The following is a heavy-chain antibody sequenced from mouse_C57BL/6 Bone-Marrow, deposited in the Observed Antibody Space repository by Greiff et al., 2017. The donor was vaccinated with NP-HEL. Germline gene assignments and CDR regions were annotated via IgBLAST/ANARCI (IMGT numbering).Heavy chain of an antibody. V-gene: IGHV14-4*01. CDR3: TTPSYGSSPDWFAY. D-gene: IGHD1-1*01. Sequence: VQLQQSGAELVRPGASVKLSCTASGFNIKDDYMHWVKQRPEQGLEWIGWIDPENGDIEYASKFQGKATLTADTSSNTAYLQLSSMTSEDTAVYFYTTPSYGSSPDWFAYWGQGTLVTVSA. CDR2: IDPENGDI. CDR1: GFNIKDDY. J-gene: IGHJ3*01.